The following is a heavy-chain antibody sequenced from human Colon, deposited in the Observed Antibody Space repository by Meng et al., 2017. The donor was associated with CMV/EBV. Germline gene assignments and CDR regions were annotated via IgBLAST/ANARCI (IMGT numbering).Heavy chain of an antibody. Sequence: GGSLRLSCAASGFTFSTFAMTWVRQAPGKGLEWLSYMSHGGNTIFYADSVKGRFTISRDNAKNSLYLQMNSLRAEDTAVYYCARGGITTFGEVKFFYYAMDVWGHGTTVTVSS. J-gene: IGHJ6*02. D-gene: IGHD3-3*01. V-gene: IGHV3-48*04. CDR2: MSHGGNTI. CDR1: GFTFSTFA. CDR3: ARGGITTFGEVKFFYYAMDV.